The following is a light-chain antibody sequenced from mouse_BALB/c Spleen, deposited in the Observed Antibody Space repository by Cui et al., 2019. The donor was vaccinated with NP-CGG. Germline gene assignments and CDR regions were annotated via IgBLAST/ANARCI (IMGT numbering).Light chain of an antibody. CDR3: ALWYSNHWV. Sequence: QAVVTRDSAPTTSPGETVTLTCRSITGAVTTSNYANWVQQKPDHLFTGLIGGTNNRAPGVPARFSGSLIGDKAVLTITGAQTEDEAIYFCALWYSNHWVFGGGTKLTVL. V-gene: IGLV1*01. CDR1: TGAVTTSNY. J-gene: IGLJ1*01. CDR2: GTN.